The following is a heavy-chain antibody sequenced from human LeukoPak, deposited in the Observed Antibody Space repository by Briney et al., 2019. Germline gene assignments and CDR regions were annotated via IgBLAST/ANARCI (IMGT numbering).Heavy chain of an antibody. V-gene: IGHV4-34*01. CDR3: ARGDIVMVTTTFDP. CDR2: INHSGST. Sequence: SETLSLTCAVYGGSFSGYYWSWIRQPPGKGLEWIGEINHSGSTNYNPSLKSRVTISVDTSKNQFSLKLSSVTAADTAVYYCARGDIVMVTTTFDPWGQGTLVTVSS. D-gene: IGHD2-21*02. J-gene: IGHJ5*02. CDR1: GGSFSGYY.